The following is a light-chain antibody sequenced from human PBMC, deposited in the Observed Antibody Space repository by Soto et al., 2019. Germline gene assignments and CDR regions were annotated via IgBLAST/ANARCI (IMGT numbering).Light chain of an antibody. V-gene: IGKV3-20*01. CDR1: QSVSSTY. J-gene: IGKJ1*01. CDR2: GAS. Sequence: EIVLTQSPGTLSLSPGERATLSCRASQSVSSTYLAWYQQKPGQAPRVLIYGASSRATGIPDRFSGSGSGTDFTVTISRLEPEDFAVYYCQQCDTSPWAFGQGTKVEIK. CDR3: QQCDTSPWA.